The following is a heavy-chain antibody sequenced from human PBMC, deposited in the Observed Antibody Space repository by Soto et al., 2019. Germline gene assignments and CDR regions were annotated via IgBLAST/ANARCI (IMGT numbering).Heavy chain of an antibody. CDR2: ISSSGSTI. CDR3: ASGVQPPYYYYGMDV. Sequence: GGSLRLSCAASGFTFSDYYMSWIRQAPGKGLEWVSYISSSGSTIYYADSVKGRFTISRDNAKNSLYLQMNSLRAEDTAVYYCASGVQPPYYYYGMDVWGQGTTVTVSS. J-gene: IGHJ6*02. V-gene: IGHV3-11*01. CDR1: GFTFSDYY. D-gene: IGHD1-1*01.